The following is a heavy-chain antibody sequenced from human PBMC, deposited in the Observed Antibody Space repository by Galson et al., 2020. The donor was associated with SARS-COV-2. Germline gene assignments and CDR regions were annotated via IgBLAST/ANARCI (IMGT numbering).Heavy chain of an antibody. CDR3: ARSGAAGRPLLSY. Sequence: ETSETLSLTCTVSGGSISSHYWSWIRQPPGKGLEWIGYIYDSGSTNYNPSLKSRVTISVDTSEKQVSLKLSSVTAADTAVYYCARSGAAGRPLLSYWGQGTLVTVSS. CDR1: GGSISSHY. V-gene: IGHV4-59*08. CDR2: IYDSGST. D-gene: IGHD6-6*01. J-gene: IGHJ4*02.